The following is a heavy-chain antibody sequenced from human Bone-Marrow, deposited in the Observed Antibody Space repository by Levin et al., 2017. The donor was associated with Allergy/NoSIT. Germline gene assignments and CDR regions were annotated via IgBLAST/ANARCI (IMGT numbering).Heavy chain of an antibody. J-gene: IGHJ5*02. CDR3: GRGRHVSASRVTWIDP. CDR2: ISAYSGNT. V-gene: IGHV1-18*01. CDR1: NYTFTSYG. D-gene: IGHD6-6*01. Sequence: GASVKVSCKAANYTFTSYGITWVRQAPGQGLDWMGWISAYSGNTNYAQNLQGRVSMTTDTSTSTGYLELRGLRSGDTAVYYCGRGRHVSASRVTWIDPWGQGTLVTVSS.